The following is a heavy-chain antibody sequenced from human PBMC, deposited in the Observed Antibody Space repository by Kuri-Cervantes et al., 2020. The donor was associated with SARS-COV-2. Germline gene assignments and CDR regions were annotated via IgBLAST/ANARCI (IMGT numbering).Heavy chain of an antibody. CDR3: ARASYYYGSGSYYNPTYYFDY. CDR2: INPDGSYT. CDR1: GFTFSGHW. J-gene: IGHJ4*02. V-gene: IGHV3-74*01. D-gene: IGHD3-10*01. Sequence: GESLKISCAASGFTFSGHWIHWVRQAPGKGLVWVSRINPDGSYTNNADSVKGRFTLSRDNAKNMLFLQMNSLRAEDTAVYYCARASYYYGSGSYYNPTYYFDYWGRGTLVTVSS.